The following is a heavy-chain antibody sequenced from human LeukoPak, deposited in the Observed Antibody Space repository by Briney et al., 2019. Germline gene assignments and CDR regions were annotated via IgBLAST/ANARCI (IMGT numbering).Heavy chain of an antibody. D-gene: IGHD3-9*01. V-gene: IGHV3-49*04. CDR3: TTYYDILTGYYTIDY. CDR2: IRSKAYGGTT. Sequence: GGALRVSCTASGFTFGDYAMSWVRQAPGKGREWVGFIRSKAYGGTTEYAASVKGRFTISRDDSKSIAYLQMNSLKTEDTAVYYCTTYYDILTGYYTIDYWGQGTLVTVSS. J-gene: IGHJ4*02. CDR1: GFTFGDYA.